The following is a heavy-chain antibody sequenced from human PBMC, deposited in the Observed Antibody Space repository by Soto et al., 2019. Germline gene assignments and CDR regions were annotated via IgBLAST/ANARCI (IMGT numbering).Heavy chain of an antibody. Sequence: SETLSLTCTVSGGSISSSSYYWGWIRQPPGKGLEWIGSIYYSGSTYYNPSLKSRVTISVDTSKNQFSLKLSSVTAADTAVYYCATLAAAGTSGLFDIWGQGTMVTVSS. J-gene: IGHJ3*02. D-gene: IGHD6-13*01. V-gene: IGHV4-39*01. CDR1: GGSISSSSYY. CDR2: IYYSGST. CDR3: ATLAAAGTSGLFDI.